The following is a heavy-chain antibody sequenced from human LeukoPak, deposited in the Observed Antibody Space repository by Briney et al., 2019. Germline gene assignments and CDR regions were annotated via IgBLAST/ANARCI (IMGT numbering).Heavy chain of an antibody. J-gene: IGHJ4*02. CDR3: ARGRGGTVVRGYLDY. D-gene: IGHD3-10*01. V-gene: IGHV1-8*01. Sequence: GASVKVSCKASGYTFTNYDIMWVRQATGQGPEWIGWMNSNSGNTGYAQKFQGRVTMTRDTSINTAYMELHSLTSEDTAVYYCARGRGGTVVRGYLDYWGQGTLVTVSS. CDR2: MNSNSGNT. CDR1: GYTFTNYD.